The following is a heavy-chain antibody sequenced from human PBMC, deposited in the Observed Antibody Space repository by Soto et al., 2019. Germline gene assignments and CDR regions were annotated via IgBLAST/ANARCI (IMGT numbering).Heavy chain of an antibody. V-gene: IGHV3-21*01. D-gene: IGHD2-21*01. CDR2: LSGDSTYI. J-gene: IGHJ4*02. Sequence: CGSLRLSCAASGFTFSSYIMNWFRQAPGKGLEWVSSLSGDSTYIYHADSVKGRFTISRDNAKNSLYLQMNSLRAEDTAMYYCASNILSPTPDYWGQGTLVTVSS. CDR3: ASNILSPTPDY. CDR1: GFTFSSYI.